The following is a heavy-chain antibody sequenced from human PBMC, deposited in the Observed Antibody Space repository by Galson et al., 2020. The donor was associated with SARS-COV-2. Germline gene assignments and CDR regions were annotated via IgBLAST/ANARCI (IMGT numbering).Heavy chain of an antibody. V-gene: IGHV3-30*18. CDR1: GFTFDDYA. D-gene: IGHD4-17*01. Sequence: TGGSLRLSCAASGFTFDDYAMHWVRQAPGKGLEWVAVISYDGSNKYYADSVKGRFTISRDNSKNTLYLQMNSLRAEDTAVYYCAKDYGDYDNYYYGMDVWGQGTTVTVSS. J-gene: IGHJ6*02. CDR2: ISYDGSNK. CDR3: AKDYGDYDNYYYGMDV.